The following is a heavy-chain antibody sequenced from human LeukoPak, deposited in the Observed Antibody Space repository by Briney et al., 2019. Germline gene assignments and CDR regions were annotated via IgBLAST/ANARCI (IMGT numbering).Heavy chain of an antibody. CDR1: GYTFTSYA. Sequence: GASVKVSCKASGYTFTSYAIHWVRQAPGQRLEWMGWIDAGNGNTKYSQKFQGRVTITRDTSASTAYMELSSLRSEDTAVYYCAREKLPAANDYYYGMDVWGQGTTVTVSS. CDR3: AREKLPAANDYYYGMDV. J-gene: IGHJ6*02. D-gene: IGHD2-2*01. V-gene: IGHV1-3*01. CDR2: IDAGNGNT.